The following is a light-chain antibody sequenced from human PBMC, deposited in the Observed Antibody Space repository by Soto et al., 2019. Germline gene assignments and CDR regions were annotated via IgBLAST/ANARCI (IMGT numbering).Light chain of an antibody. J-gene: IGKJ2*01. CDR1: QSVSDNF. Sequence: EIVLTQSPATLSLSPGERATLSCRASQSVSDNFLAWFVQKPGQAPRLLIYSASTRATGIPDRFSGSGSGTEFTLTISRLEPEDFAVYYCQQYGGSPWTFGQGTKLEIK. CDR2: SAS. CDR3: QQYGGSPWT. V-gene: IGKV3-20*01.